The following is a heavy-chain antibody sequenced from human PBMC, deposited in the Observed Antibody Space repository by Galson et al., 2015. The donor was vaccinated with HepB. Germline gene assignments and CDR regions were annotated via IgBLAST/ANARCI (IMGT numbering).Heavy chain of an antibody. J-gene: IGHJ3*02. V-gene: IGHV3-21*04. Sequence: SLRLSCAASGFTFSSYSMNWVRQAPGKGLEWVSSISSSSSYIYYADSVKGRFAISRDNAKNSLYLQMNSLRSEDTAVYYCARDITGTTSAFDIWGQGTMVTVSS. CDR1: GFTFSSYS. CDR2: ISSSSSYI. D-gene: IGHD1-7*01. CDR3: ARDITGTTSAFDI.